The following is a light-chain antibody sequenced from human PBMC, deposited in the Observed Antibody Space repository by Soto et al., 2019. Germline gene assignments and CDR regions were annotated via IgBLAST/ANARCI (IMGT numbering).Light chain of an antibody. CDR1: PSNIGAGFD. J-gene: IGLJ1*01. Sequence: QSVLTQPPSVSGAPGQRITISCTGSPSNIGAGFDVHWYQQFPGTAPKLLIYGTTSRPSGVPDRFSGSQSGTSASLAITGLQAEDEGDYYCQSYDSTLSARYVFGTGTKLTVL. V-gene: IGLV1-40*01. CDR3: QSYDSTLSARYV. CDR2: GTT.